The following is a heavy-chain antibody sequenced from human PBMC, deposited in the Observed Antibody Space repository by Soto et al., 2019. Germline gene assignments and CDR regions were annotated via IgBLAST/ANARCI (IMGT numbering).Heavy chain of an antibody. Sequence: QVQLVQSGAEVKKPGSSVKVSCKASGGTFSSYAISWVRQAPGQGLEWMGGIIPIFGTADYAQKFQGRVTITADEPTSAAYMALSSLRSEETAVYSCARAGGVYVYSLFDYWGQGTLVTVSS. J-gene: IGHJ4*02. D-gene: IGHD4-4*01. V-gene: IGHV1-69*12. CDR2: IIPIFGTA. CDR1: GGTFSSYA. CDR3: ARAGGVYVYSLFDY.